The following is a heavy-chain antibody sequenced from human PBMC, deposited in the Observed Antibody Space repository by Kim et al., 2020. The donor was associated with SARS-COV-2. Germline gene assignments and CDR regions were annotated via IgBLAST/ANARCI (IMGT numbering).Heavy chain of an antibody. J-gene: IGHJ6*02. V-gene: IGHV1-2*06. D-gene: IGHD1-1*01. CDR1: GYTFTAYY. CDR3: ARDQLASHKMYYYYGMDV. Sequence: ASVKVSCRASGYTFTAYYIHWVRQAPGQGLEYMGRFNPNTGGTIYTQNFQGRVTMTSDTSISTAYMELARLRSDDTAVYYCARDQLASHKMYYYYGMDVWGQGTTVTVSS. CDR2: FNPNTGGT.